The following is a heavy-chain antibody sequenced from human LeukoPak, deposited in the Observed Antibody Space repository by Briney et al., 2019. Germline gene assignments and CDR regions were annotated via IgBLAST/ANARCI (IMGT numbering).Heavy chain of an antibody. CDR2: IIPHLGIA. CDR3: AILPSGAYCGGDCYKDF. Sequence: ASVKVSCKASGGTFSSYAVSWVRQAPGQGLEWMGRIIPHLGIANYAQKFHGRVTITADKSTGTAYMELSSLRSEDTAMFYCAILPSGAYCGGDCYKDFWGQGTLVTVSS. J-gene: IGHJ4*02. D-gene: IGHD2-21*02. CDR1: GGTFSSYA. V-gene: IGHV1-69*04.